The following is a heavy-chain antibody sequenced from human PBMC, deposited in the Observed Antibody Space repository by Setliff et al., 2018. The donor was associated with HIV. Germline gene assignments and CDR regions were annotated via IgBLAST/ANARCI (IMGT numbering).Heavy chain of an antibody. D-gene: IGHD6-13*01. J-gene: IGHJ6*02. CDR2: VNHSGSA. V-gene: IGHV4-34*01. Sequence: PSETLSLTCAVYGGSFSGYYWTWIRQPPGKGLEWIGKVNHSGSAKYNPSLQSRVAISVDISKNQFSLKLNSVTPDDTAVYYCARPSAANFFYSYAMDVWGQGSTVTDSS. CDR3: ARPSAANFFYSYAMDV. CDR1: GGSFSGYY.